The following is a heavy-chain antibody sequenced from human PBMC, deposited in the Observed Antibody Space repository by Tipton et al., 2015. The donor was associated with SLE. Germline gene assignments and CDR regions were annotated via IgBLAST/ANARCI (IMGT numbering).Heavy chain of an antibody. J-gene: IGHJ3*02. CDR3: ARDPGSVVVAGTDAFDM. V-gene: IGHV3-20*04. CDR1: GFTFDDYG. D-gene: IGHD6-19*01. CDR2: INWNGGSI. Sequence: SLRLSCAASGFTFDDYGMSWVRQAPGKGLEWVSGINWNGGSISYADSVKGRFTISRDNAKNSLYLQMNSLRDEDTALYYCARDPGSVVVAGTDAFDMWGQGTMVTVSS.